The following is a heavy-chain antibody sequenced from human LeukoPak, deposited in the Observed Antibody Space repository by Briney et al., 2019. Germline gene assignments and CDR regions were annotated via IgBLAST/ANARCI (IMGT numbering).Heavy chain of an antibody. CDR1: GFTFSSYA. V-gene: IGHV3-23*01. CDR3: AKYVRITIFGPFDY. Sequence: PGGSLRLSCAASGFTFSSYAMSWARQAPGKGLEWVSAISGSGGSTYYADSVKGRFTISRDNSKNTLYLQMNSLRAEDTAVYYCAKYVRITIFGPFDYWGQGTLVTVSS. D-gene: IGHD3-3*01. J-gene: IGHJ4*02. CDR2: ISGSGGST.